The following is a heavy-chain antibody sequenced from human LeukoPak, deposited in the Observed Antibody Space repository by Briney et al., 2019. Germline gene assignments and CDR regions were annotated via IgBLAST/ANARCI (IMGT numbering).Heavy chain of an antibody. V-gene: IGHV3-43D*03. D-gene: IGHD3-10*01. CDR2: ISWDGGST. CDR1: GFTFDDYA. CDR3: AKEATRGVEDYYYYYMDV. J-gene: IGHJ6*03. Sequence: GGSLRLSCAASGFTFDDYAMHWVRQAPGKGLEWVSLISWDGGSTYYADSVKGRFTISRDNSKNSLYLQMNSLRAEDTALYYCAKEATRGVEDYYYYYMDVWGKGTTVTVSS.